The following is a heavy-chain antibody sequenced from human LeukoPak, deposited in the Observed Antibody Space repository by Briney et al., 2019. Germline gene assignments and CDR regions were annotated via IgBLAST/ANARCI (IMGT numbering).Heavy chain of an antibody. CDR2: ISSNGGST. D-gene: IGHD1-20*01. CDR1: GFTFSSYA. J-gene: IGHJ4*02. Sequence: GGSLRLSCAASGFTFSSYAMHWVRQAPGKGLEYVSAISSNGGSTYYANSVKGRFTISRDNSKNTLYLQMGSLRAEDMAVYYCAKESANWNDVYFDYWGQGTLVTVSS. V-gene: IGHV3-64*01. CDR3: AKESANWNDVYFDY.